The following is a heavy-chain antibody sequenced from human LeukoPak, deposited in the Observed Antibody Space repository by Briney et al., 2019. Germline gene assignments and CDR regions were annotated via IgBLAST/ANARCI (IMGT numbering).Heavy chain of an antibody. V-gene: IGHV2-70*16. J-gene: IGHJ3*02. CDR3: ARIMQEAFDI. Sequence: QTLSLTCTVSGGSISSGGYYWSWIRQHPGTALEWLARIDWDDDKFYTTSLKTRLTISKDTSKNQVVLTMTNMDPVDTATYYCARIMQEAFDIWGQGTMVTVSS. CDR2: IDWDDDK. CDR1: GGSISSGGYY.